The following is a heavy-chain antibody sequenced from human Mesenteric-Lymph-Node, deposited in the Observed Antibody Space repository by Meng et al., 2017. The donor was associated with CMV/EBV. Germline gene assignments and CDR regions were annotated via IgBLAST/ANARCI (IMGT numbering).Heavy chain of an antibody. J-gene: IGHJ4*02. CDR3: VRVFCGTTSCFYFDF. D-gene: IGHD2-2*01. Sequence: SGDSISSSNWWSWVRQPPGKGLEWIGEIYHGGSTHYNPSLKSRVTISVDKSKNQFSLNLSSVTAADTAVYHCVRVFCGTTSCFYFDFWGQGTLVTVSS. CDR1: GDSISSSNW. CDR2: IYHGGST. V-gene: IGHV4-4*02.